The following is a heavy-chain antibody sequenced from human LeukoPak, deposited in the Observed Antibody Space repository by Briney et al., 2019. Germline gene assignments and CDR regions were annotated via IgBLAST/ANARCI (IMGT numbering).Heavy chain of an antibody. CDR3: ASVLRFGGIFFDY. J-gene: IGHJ4*02. CDR2: MSNSGSTI. Sequence: PSETLSLTCTVSGGSISSYYMSWIRQAPGKGLEWVSYMSNSGSTIYYADSVKGRFTISRDNTKNSLYLQMNSLRAEDTAVYYCASVLRFGGIFFDYWGQGTLVTVSS. D-gene: IGHD3-10*01. V-gene: IGHV3-11*01. CDR1: GGSISSYY.